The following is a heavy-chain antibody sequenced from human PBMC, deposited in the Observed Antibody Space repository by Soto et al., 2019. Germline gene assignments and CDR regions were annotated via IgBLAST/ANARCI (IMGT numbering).Heavy chain of an antibody. Sequence: PSETLSLICAVYGGSFSGFYWSWIRQPPGKGLEWIGEINHSGSTNYNPSLKTRVTISVDTSKNQFSLKLSSVTAADTAVYYCARALGYTYGHLPIDYWGQGILVTVSS. V-gene: IGHV4-34*01. CDR2: INHSGST. CDR1: GGSFSGFY. J-gene: IGHJ4*02. CDR3: ARALGYTYGHLPIDY. D-gene: IGHD5-18*01.